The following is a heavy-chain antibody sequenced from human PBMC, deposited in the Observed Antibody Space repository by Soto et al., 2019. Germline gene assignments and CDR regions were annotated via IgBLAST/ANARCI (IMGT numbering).Heavy chain of an antibody. CDR1: GYTFTRHW. CDR3: ARDHSGTSNGYYWWWFDH. D-gene: IGHD3-22*01. J-gene: IGHJ5*02. V-gene: IGHV1-46*01. Sequence: ASVKVSCKASGYTFTRHWMHWVRQAPGQGLEWMGIINPSDDTTSYAQKFQGRITMTRDTSTSTVYMELSSLRSEDTAIYYCARDHSGTSNGYYWWWFDHWGQGTLVTVSS. CDR2: INPSDDTT.